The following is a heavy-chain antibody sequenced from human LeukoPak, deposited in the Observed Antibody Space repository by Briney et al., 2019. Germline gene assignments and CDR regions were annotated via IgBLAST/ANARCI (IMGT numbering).Heavy chain of an antibody. D-gene: IGHD6-6*01. Sequence: PGGSLRLSCAASGFTFSSYGMHWVRQAPGKGLEWVAFIRYDGSNKYYADSVRGRFTISRDNSKNTLYLQMNSLRAADTAVYYCAKDREYSSSQYYYYYYYMDVWGKGTTVTVSS. J-gene: IGHJ6*03. CDR3: AKDREYSSSQYYYYYYYMDV. CDR1: GFTFSSYG. CDR2: IRYDGSNK. V-gene: IGHV3-30*02.